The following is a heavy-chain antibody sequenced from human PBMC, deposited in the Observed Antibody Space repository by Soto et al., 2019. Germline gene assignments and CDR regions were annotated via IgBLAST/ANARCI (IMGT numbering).Heavy chain of an antibody. CDR2: VYYSGTT. CDR3: ARRSEVRSLNWLDP. V-gene: IGHV4-39*01. D-gene: IGHD6-19*01. J-gene: IGHJ5*02. Sequence: PSEPLSLTCTFSGDSINTDSFYWGWIRQPPGKGLEWVGSVYYSGTTYYNPSLKSRVTISVDTSKKQFSLNLTSVTAADTAVYYCARRSEVRSLNWLDPWGQGILVTVSS. CDR1: GDSINTDSFY.